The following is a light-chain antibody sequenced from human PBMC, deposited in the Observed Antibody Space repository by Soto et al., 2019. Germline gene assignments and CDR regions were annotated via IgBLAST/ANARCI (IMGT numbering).Light chain of an antibody. Sequence: EIVLTQSPGTLSLSPGERATLSCRASQSVSSSHLAWYQQKPGQAPRLLIYGASSRATGIPDRFSGSGSGTDFTLTISILEPEDFAVYYCHQYGSSPYTFGQWTKLEIK. V-gene: IGKV3-20*01. CDR2: GAS. J-gene: IGKJ2*01. CDR3: HQYGSSPYT. CDR1: QSVSSSH.